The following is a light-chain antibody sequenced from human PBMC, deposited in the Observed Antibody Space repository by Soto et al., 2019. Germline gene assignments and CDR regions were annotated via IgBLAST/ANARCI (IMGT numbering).Light chain of an antibody. CDR3: SSYTSSSTLNVV. CDR2: DVS. J-gene: IGLJ2*01. CDR1: SSDVGGYNY. Sequence: QSALTPPASVSGSPGQSITISCTGTSSDVGGYNYVSWYPQHPGKAPKLMIYDVSKRPSGGSNRFSGSKSSNTASLSISGLQAEDEADYYCSSYTSSSTLNVVFGGGTKLTVL. V-gene: IGLV2-14*01.